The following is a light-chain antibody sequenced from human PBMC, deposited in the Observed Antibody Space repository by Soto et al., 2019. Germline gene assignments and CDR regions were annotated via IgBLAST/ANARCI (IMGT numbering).Light chain of an antibody. CDR3: QQANSVPLT. Sequence: DIQMTQSPSFVSASVGDRVTITCRASQGISRWLAWYQQRPGKAPELLIYGASSLQSGVPSRFSGIGSGTDFTLTISSLQPEDFATYYCQQANSVPLTFGQGKRLEI. CDR1: QGISRW. J-gene: IGKJ5*01. CDR2: GAS. V-gene: IGKV1-12*01.